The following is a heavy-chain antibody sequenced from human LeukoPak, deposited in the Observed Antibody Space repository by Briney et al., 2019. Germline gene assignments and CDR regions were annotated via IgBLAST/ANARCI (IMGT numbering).Heavy chain of an antibody. V-gene: IGHV3-7*01. CDR3: VRDFDY. J-gene: IGHJ4*02. Sequence: GGSLRPSCAASGLTFSTHWMSWVRQAPEKGLEWVATIEQDGTKKYYVDSVKGRFTISRDNAKNSLYLQMNSLRADDAAVYYCVRDFDYWGQGILVTVSS. CDR1: GLTFSTHW. CDR2: IEQDGTKK.